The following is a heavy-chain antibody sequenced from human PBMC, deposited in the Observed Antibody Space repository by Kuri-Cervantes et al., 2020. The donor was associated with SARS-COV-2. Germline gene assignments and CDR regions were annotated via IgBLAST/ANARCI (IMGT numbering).Heavy chain of an antibody. J-gene: IGHJ3*02. CDR1: GGSINSGSYY. CDR2: IYYSGTS. V-gene: IGHV4-39*01. CDR3: ARGYPAITIFGVVTLHDAFDI. D-gene: IGHD3-3*01. Sequence: GSLRLSCTVSGGSINSGSYYWGWIRQPPGKGLEWIGSIYYSGTSYYNPSLKSRVTISVDTSTNQFSLKLSSVTAADTAVYYCARGYPAITIFGVVTLHDAFDIWGQGTMVTVSS.